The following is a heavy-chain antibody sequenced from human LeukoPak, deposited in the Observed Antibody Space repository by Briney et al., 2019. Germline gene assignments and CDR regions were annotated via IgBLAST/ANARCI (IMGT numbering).Heavy chain of an antibody. Sequence: PGGSLRLSCAASGFTFSSYSMNWVRQAPGKGLEWVSGIGYTGDSTFYADSVKGRFTVSRDSSKNTLFLHMNSLRAEDTALHYCAKSPTVDAAFDIWGQGTMVTVSS. CDR2: IGYTGDST. V-gene: IGHV3-23*01. CDR1: GFTFSSYS. D-gene: IGHD4-23*01. CDR3: AKSPTVDAAFDI. J-gene: IGHJ3*02.